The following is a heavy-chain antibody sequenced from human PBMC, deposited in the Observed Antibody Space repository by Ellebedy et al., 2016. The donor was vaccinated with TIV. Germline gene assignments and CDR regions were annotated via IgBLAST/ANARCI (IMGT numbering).Heavy chain of an antibody. D-gene: IGHD2-15*01. CDR3: ARDGCSGGRCYGADV. CDR1: GFTFSSYA. CDR2: IGGSGGST. J-gene: IGHJ6*02. V-gene: IGHV3-23*01. Sequence: GGSLRLSCAASGFTFSSYAMSWVRQAPGKGLEWVSTIGGSGGSTYYADSVKGRFTISRDNSRNTLFLQMNSLRAEDTAIYYCARDGCSGGRCYGADVWGHGTTVTVSS.